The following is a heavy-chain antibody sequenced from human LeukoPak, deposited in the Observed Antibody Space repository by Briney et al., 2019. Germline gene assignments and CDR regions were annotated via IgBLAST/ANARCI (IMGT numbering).Heavy chain of an antibody. CDR1: GVTFSRDA. Sequence: GGSLRLSCAASGVTFSRDAMTGVRQAPGKGLEWVASISGPGDDTYYADSVKGRFTISRDNSENALYLQMNSLRADDTAVYYCAKDRITIFGVVMDQWGQGTLVTISS. CDR2: ISGPGDDT. J-gene: IGHJ4*02. CDR3: AKDRITIFGVVMDQ. V-gene: IGHV3-23*01. D-gene: IGHD3-3*01.